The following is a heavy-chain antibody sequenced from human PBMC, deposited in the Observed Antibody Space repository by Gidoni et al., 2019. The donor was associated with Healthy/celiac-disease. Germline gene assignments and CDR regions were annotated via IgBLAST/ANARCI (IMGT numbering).Heavy chain of an antibody. V-gene: IGHV3-48*03. CDR1: GFTFSSYE. CDR3: ARKARLQLWLEPYYFDY. CDR2: ISSSGSTI. J-gene: IGHJ4*02. D-gene: IGHD5-18*01. Sequence: EVQLVESGGGLVQPGGSLRLSCAASGFTFSSYEMNWVRQAPGKGLEWGSYISSSGSTIYYADSVKGRFTISRDNAKNSLYLQMNSLRAEDTAVYYCARKARLQLWLEPYYFDYWGQGTLVTVSS.